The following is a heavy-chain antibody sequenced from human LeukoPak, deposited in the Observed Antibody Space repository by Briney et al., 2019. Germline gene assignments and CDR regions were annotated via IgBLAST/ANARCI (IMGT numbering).Heavy chain of an antibody. CDR1: GGSISSYY. CDR3: AKISNYDSTGYDAFDI. J-gene: IGHJ3*02. Sequence: ETLSLTCTVSGGSISSYYWSWVRQAPGKGLEWVSAVSGSGGSTYYADSVMGRFTISRDNSKNTLYLQMNSLRAEDTAVYYCAKISNYDSTGYDAFDIWGQGTMVTVSS. D-gene: IGHD3-22*01. CDR2: VSGSGGST. V-gene: IGHV3-23*01.